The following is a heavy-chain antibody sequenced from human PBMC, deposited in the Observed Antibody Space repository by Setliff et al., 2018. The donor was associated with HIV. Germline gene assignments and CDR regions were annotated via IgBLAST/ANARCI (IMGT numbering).Heavy chain of an antibody. D-gene: IGHD1-26*01. CDR3: ARAHSGSYYYYYYMDV. V-gene: IGHV1-69*13. CDR2: IIPIFGTV. CDR1: GGTSTTYS. Sequence: ASVKVSCKASGGTSTTYSISWVRQAPGQGLEWMGGIIPIFGTVNYAQKFQGRVTLTADDSTSTAYMELSSLRSEDTAVYYCARAHSGSYYYYYYMDVWGKGTTVTVSS. J-gene: IGHJ6*03.